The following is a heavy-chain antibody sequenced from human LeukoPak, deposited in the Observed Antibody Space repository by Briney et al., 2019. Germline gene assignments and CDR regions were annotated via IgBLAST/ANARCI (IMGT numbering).Heavy chain of an antibody. Sequence: ASVKVSCKASGYTFTSYGISWVRQAPGQGLEWMGWISAYNGNTNYAQKLQGRVTMTTDTSTSTAYMELSSLRSEDTAVYYCARDRYGSGSNWFDPWGQGTLVTVSS. V-gene: IGHV1-18*01. CDR3: ARDRYGSGSNWFDP. J-gene: IGHJ5*02. CDR1: GYTFTSYG. D-gene: IGHD3-10*01. CDR2: ISAYNGNT.